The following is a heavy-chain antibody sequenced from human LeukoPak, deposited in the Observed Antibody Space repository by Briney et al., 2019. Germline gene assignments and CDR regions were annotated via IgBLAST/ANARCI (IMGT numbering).Heavy chain of an antibody. J-gene: IGHJ5*02. CDR1: GGSVSSGDYN. V-gene: IGHV4-31*03. CDR3: AREVIVPAAILVFDP. Sequence: SQTLSLTCTVSGGSVSSGDYNWSWIRQHPGKGLEWIGYIYYSGSTYYNPSLKSRVTISVDTSKNQFSLKLSSVTAADTAVYYCAREVIVPAAILVFDPWGQGTLVTVSS. CDR2: IYYSGST. D-gene: IGHD2-2*01.